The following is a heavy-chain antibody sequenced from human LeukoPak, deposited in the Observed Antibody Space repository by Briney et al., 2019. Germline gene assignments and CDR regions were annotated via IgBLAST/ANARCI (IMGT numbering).Heavy chain of an antibody. Sequence: PGGSLRLSCAASGFTFSYYSMNWVRQAPGKGREWVSYISGSDSIIYYADSVKGRFTISRDNAKNSLYLQMSRLRDEDTAVYYCAIVRHGGFADDAFDIWGQGTMVTVSS. CDR3: AIVRHGGFADDAFDI. V-gene: IGHV3-48*02. CDR2: ISGSDSII. J-gene: IGHJ3*02. D-gene: IGHD4-23*01. CDR1: GFTFSYYS.